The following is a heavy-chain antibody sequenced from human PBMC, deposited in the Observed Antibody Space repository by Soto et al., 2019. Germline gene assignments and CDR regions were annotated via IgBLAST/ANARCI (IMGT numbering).Heavy chain of an antibody. V-gene: IGHV3-30*18. CDR3: AKDGGAWSTAYCGGDCYSEYFQH. CDR2: ISYDGSNK. D-gene: IGHD2-21*02. J-gene: IGHJ1*01. CDR1: GFTFSSYG. Sequence: ESGGGVVQPGRSLRLSCAASGFTFSSYGMHWVRQAPGKGLEWVAVISYDGSNKYYADSVKGRFTISRDNSKNTLYLQMNSLRAEDTAVYYCAKDGGAWSTAYCGGDCYSEYFQHWGQGTLVTVSS.